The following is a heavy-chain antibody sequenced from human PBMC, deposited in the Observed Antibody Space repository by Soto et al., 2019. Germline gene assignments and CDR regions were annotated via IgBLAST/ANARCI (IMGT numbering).Heavy chain of an antibody. CDR1: GYTFTTYY. J-gene: IGHJ2*01. CDR3: ARGGNGDNVGYWYFDL. CDR2: INPGGVST. V-gene: IGHV1-46*01. D-gene: IGHD4-17*01. Sequence: QVQLVQSGAEVKKPGASVEVSCKASGYTFTTYYIHWVRHAPGQGLEWMGVINPGGVSTKYAQKFQDRVTMTSDTSTGTVYMDLSRLRSEDTAVYFCARGGNGDNVGYWYFDLWGRGTLVTVSP.